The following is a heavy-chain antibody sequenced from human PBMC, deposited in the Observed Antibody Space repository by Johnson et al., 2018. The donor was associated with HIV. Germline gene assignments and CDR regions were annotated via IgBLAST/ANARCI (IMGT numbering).Heavy chain of an antibody. V-gene: IGHV3-13*01. Sequence: VQLVESGGGLVQPGGSLRLSCAVSGFTFSSYDMHWVRQGTGKGLEWVSDIGTAGDTYYPDSAKGRFTISRDNAKNSLYLQMNSLRAEDTAVYYCAAGGRTEAVAWGQGTMVTVSS. D-gene: IGHD3-16*01. CDR3: AAGGRTEAVA. CDR1: GFTFSSYD. CDR2: IGTAGDT. J-gene: IGHJ3*01.